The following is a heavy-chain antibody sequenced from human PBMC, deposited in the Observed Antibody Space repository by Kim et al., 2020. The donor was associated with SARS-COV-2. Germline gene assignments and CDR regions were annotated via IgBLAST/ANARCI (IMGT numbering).Heavy chain of an antibody. J-gene: IGHJ4*02. CDR1: GFTFSSYD. V-gene: IGHV3-13*01. CDR3: ARGDVHYDSSGYYFYYFDY. Sequence: GGSLRLSCAASGFTFSSYDMHWVRQATGKGLEWVSAIGTAGDTYYPGSVKGRFTISRENAKNSLYLQMNSLRAGDTAVYYCARGDVHYDSSGYYFYYFDYWGQGNLVTVSS. CDR2: IGTAGDT. D-gene: IGHD3-22*01.